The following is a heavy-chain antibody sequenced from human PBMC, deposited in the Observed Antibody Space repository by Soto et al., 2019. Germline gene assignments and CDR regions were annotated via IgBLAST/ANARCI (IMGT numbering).Heavy chain of an antibody. D-gene: IGHD3-3*01. Sequence: GGSLRLSCAASGFTFSSYEMNWVRQAPGKGLEWVSYISSSGSTIYYADSVKGRFTISRDNAKNSLYLQMNSLRAEDTAVYYCARYKTIFGVVITGFDYWGQGTLVTV. CDR1: GFTFSSYE. CDR2: ISSSGSTI. V-gene: IGHV3-48*03. J-gene: IGHJ4*02. CDR3: ARYKTIFGVVITGFDY.